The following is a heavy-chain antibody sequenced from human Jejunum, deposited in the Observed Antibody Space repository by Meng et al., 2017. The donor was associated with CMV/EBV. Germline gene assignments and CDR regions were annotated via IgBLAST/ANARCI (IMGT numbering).Heavy chain of an antibody. V-gene: IGHV4-30-4*08. D-gene: IGHD2-2*01. J-gene: IGHJ5*02. CDR1: SKGDYY. CDR3: ARTQDCTSTSCYTGFDP. CDR2: IYHTGRT. Sequence: SKGDYYWSWIRKPPGKGLEWIGFIYHTGRTYYNPALKSRVTISVDTSKNQFSLRQSSLTAADTAVYYCARTQDCTSTSCYTGFDPWGQGTLVTVSS.